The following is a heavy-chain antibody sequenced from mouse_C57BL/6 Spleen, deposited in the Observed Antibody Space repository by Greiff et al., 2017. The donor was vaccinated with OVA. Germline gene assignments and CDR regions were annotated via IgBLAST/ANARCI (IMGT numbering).Heavy chain of an antibody. J-gene: IGHJ2*01. V-gene: IGHV1-64*01. CDR1: GYTFTSYW. CDR3: ARGGYDRYYVDY. Sequence: QVQLQQPGAELVKPGASVKLSCKASGYTFTSYWMHWVKQRPGQGLEWIGMIHPNSGSTNYNEKFKSKATLTVDKSSSTAYMQLSSLTSEDSAVYYCARGGYDRYYVDYGGKGTTHTVSS. CDR2: IHPNSGST. D-gene: IGHD2-14*01.